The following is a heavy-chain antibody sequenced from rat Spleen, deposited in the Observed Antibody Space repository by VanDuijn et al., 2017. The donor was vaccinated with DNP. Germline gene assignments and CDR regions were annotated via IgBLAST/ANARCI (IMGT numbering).Heavy chain of an antibody. J-gene: IGHJ4*01. CDR3: ARHRTIMPYYYVMDA. V-gene: IGHV2-41*01. CDR2: IWNTGGT. Sequence: QVQLKESGPGLVQPSQTLSLTCTVSGFSLTSYNVHWVRQPPGKGLEWMGVIWNTGGTRYNSALKSRLSISKDTSKNQVFLKMNSLQTEDTATYYCARHRTIMPYYYVMDAWGQGASVTVSS. D-gene: IGHD1-12*01. CDR1: GFSLTSYN.